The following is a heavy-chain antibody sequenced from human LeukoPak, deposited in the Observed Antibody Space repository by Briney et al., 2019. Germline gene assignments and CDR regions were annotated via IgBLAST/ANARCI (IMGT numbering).Heavy chain of an antibody. Sequence: GGSLRHSRAAPRFTFSSYAMSWVRHAPEKGREWGSALSVSGGSTYYADSVKGRFTNSRYNSKNTLYLQMNSLRAEGTAVYYYATYSSSWYCFDYWGQGTLVTVSS. CDR3: ATYSSSWYCFDY. V-gene: IGHV3-23*01. CDR2: LSVSGGST. J-gene: IGHJ4*02. D-gene: IGHD6-13*01. CDR1: RFTFSSYA.